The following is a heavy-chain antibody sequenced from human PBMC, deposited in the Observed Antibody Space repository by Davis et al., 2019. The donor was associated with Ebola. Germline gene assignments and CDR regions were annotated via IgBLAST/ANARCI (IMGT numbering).Heavy chain of an antibody. D-gene: IGHD3-3*01. CDR1: GYTFTSYA. Sequence: ASVKVSCKASGYTFTSYAMHWVRQAPGQRLEWMGWINAGNGNTKYSQKFQGRVTMTRNTSISTAYMELSSLRSEDTAVYYCARGLILEWSYLDYWGQGTLVTVSS. CDR3: ARGLILEWSYLDY. CDR2: INAGNGNT. V-gene: IGHV1-3*01. J-gene: IGHJ4*02.